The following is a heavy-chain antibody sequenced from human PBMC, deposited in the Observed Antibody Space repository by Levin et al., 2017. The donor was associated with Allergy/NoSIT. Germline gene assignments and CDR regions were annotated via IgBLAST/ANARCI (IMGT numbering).Heavy chain of an antibody. CDR3: ARRITMVRGVIRYNWFDP. V-gene: IGHV5-51*01. Sequence: GESLKISCKGSGYSFTSYWIGWVRQTPGKGLEWMGIIYPGDSDTRYSPSFQGQVTISADKSISTAYLQWSSLKASDTAMYYCARRITMVRGVIRYNWFDPWGQGTLVTVSS. CDR1: GYSFTSYW. D-gene: IGHD3-10*01. CDR2: IYPGDSDT. J-gene: IGHJ5*02.